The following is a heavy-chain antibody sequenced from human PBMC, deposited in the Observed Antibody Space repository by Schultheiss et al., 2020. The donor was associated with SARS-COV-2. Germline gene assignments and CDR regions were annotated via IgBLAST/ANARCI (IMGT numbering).Heavy chain of an antibody. CDR3: ARDQLLWLKGNGMDV. D-gene: IGHD3-10*01. CDR2: ISYDGSNK. CDR1: GFTFSSYA. V-gene: IGHV3-30-3*01. Sequence: GGSLRLSCAASGFTFSSYAMHWVRQAPGKGLEWVAVISYDGSNKYYTDSVKGRFTISRDNSKNTLYLQMNSLRAEDTAVYYCARDQLLWLKGNGMDVWGQGTTVTVSS. J-gene: IGHJ6*02.